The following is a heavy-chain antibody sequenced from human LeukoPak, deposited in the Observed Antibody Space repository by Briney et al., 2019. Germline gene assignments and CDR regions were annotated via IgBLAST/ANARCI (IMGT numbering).Heavy chain of an antibody. Sequence: GGSLRLSCAASGFTFDDYAMHWVRQAPGKGLEWVSLISGDGGSTYYADSVKGRFTISRDNSKNSLYLQMNSLRTEDTALYYCAKDLIGSSSWYIYYYYYYGMDVWGQGTTVTVSS. V-gene: IGHV3-43*02. D-gene: IGHD6-13*01. J-gene: IGHJ6*02. CDR1: GFTFDDYA. CDR2: ISGDGGST. CDR3: AKDLIGSSSWYIYYYYYYGMDV.